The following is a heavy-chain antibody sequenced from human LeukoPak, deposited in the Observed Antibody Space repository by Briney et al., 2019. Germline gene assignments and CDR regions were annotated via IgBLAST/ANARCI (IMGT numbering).Heavy chain of an antibody. CDR1: GFTFSDYY. J-gene: IGHJ6*02. D-gene: IGHD5-12*01. CDR2: ISSSGSTI. Sequence: PGGSLRLSCAASGFTFSDYYMSWIRQAPGKGLEWVSYISSSGSTIYYADSVKGRFTISRDNAKNSLYLQMNSLRAEDTAVYYCARPPTKYYYYGMDVWGQGTTVTVSS. V-gene: IGHV3-11*01. CDR3: ARPPTKYYYYGMDV.